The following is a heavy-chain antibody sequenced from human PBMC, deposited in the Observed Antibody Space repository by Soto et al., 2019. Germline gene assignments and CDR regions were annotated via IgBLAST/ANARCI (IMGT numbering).Heavy chain of an antibody. V-gene: IGHV1-18*01. D-gene: IGHD3-10*01. CDR2: ISAYNGNT. CDR3: ATSRTYGSGSYYIRDYYYYYMDV. CDR1: GYTFTSYG. J-gene: IGHJ6*03. Sequence: ASVKVSCKASGYTFTSYGISWVRQAPGQGLEWMGWISAYNGNTNYAQKLQGRVTMTTDTSTSTAYMELRSLRSDDTAVYYCATSRTYGSGSYYIRDYYYYYMDVWGKGTTVTVSS.